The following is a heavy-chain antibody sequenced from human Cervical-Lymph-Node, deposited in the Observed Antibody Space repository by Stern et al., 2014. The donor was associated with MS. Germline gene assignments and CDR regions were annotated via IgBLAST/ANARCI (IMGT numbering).Heavy chain of an antibody. Sequence: EVQLVESGGSLVKPGGSLRLSCAASGFSLRDAWMSWVRQAPGKGLEWVGRIGSKTDGGRTDYAAPVKGRFTISRDDSENTVYLQMNSLKTEDTAVYYCTDPYYYVDVWGQGTTVTVSS. CDR1: GFSLRDAW. J-gene: IGHJ6*02. CDR2: IGSKTDGGRT. V-gene: IGHV3-15*04. CDR3: TDPYYYVDV.